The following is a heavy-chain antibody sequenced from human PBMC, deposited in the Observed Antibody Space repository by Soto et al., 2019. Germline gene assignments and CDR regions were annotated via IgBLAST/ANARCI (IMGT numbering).Heavy chain of an antibody. D-gene: IGHD1-26*01. V-gene: IGHV3-48*03. J-gene: IGHJ6*02. Sequence: GGSLRLSCAASGFTFSSYEMNWVRQAPGKGLEWVSYISSSGSTIYYADSVKGRFTISRDNAKNSLYLQMNSLRAEDTAVYYCARLGREFDGMDVWGQGTTVTVSS. CDR3: ARLGREFDGMDV. CDR2: ISSSGSTI. CDR1: GFTFSSYE.